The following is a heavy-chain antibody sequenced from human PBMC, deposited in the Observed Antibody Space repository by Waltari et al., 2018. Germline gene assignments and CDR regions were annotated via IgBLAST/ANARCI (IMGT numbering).Heavy chain of an antibody. Sequence: SCAASGFTFSSYAMSWVRQAPGKGLEWVSAISGSGGSTYYADSVKGRFTISRDNSKNTLYLQMNSLRAEDTAVYYCARGSSSWYYEVDYWGQGTLVTVSS. V-gene: IGHV3-23*01. CDR1: GFTFSSYA. D-gene: IGHD6-13*01. J-gene: IGHJ4*02. CDR2: ISGSGGST. CDR3: ARGSSSWYYEVDY.